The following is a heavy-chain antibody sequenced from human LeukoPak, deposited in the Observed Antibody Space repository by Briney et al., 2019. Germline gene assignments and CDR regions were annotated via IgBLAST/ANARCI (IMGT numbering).Heavy chain of an antibody. J-gene: IGHJ4*02. V-gene: IGHV1-69*13. CDR2: IIPIFGTA. Sequence: SVKVSCKASGGTFSSYANSWVRQAPGQGLEWMGGIIPIFGTANYAQKFQGRVTITADESTSTAYMELSSLRSEDTAVYYCASSYYGSGSYYNWWFDYWGQGTLVTVSS. D-gene: IGHD3-10*01. CDR1: GGTFSSYA. CDR3: ASSYYGSGSYYNWWFDY.